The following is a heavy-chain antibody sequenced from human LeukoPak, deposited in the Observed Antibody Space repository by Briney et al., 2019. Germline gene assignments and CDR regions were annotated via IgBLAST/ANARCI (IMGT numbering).Heavy chain of an antibody. V-gene: IGHV3-15*01. CDR3: ARAAYDSSGYLYYYYYMDV. CDR1: GFSFSNAW. CDR2: IKSRTDDETT. Sequence: PGGSLRLSCAGSGFSFSNAWMSWVRQAPGKGLEWVGRIKSRTDDETTDYAEPVKGRFSISRDDSKNMLDLHMSSLKTEDTAVYYCARAAYDSSGYLYYYYYMDVWGKGTTVTISS. J-gene: IGHJ6*03. D-gene: IGHD3-22*01.